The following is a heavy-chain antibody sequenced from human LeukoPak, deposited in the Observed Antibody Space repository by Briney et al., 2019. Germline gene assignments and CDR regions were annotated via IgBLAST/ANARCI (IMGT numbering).Heavy chain of an antibody. J-gene: IGHJ6*02. Sequence: LETLSLTCTVSGGSISSSRYYWGWIRQPPGKGLEWIGSMYYSGSTYYSPSLKSRVTISVDTSKNQFSLKLSSVTAADTAVYYCARDHDRGMDVWGQGTTVTVSS. CDR3: ARDHDRGMDV. CDR1: GGSISSSRYY. CDR2: MYYSGST. V-gene: IGHV4-39*07.